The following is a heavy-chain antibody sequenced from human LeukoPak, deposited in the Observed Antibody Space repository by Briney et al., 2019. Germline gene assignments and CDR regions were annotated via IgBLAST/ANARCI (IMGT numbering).Heavy chain of an antibody. CDR3: ARAQEVRVRGPSFDY. V-gene: IGHV3-66*01. CDR1: GFTVSSNH. CDR2: IYSGGTT. J-gene: IGHJ4*02. D-gene: IGHD3-10*01. Sequence: PGGSLRLSCAASGFTVSSNHMSWARQAPGKGLVWVSVIYSGGTTYYADSVKGRFTISRGNSKNTLYLQMNSLRAEDTAVYYCARAQEVRVRGPSFDYWGQATLVTVSS.